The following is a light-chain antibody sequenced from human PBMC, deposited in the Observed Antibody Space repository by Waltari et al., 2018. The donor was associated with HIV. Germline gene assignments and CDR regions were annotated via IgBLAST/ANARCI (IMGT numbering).Light chain of an antibody. J-gene: IGLJ3*02. Sequence: QSALTQPASVSGSPGQSITISCTGTSSDVGSSNLVSWYQQHSGKAPNLLLYEVSKRPSGVSNRFSGSKSGKTASLTISGLQAEDEADYYCCSYAGSFTLVFGGGTKLTVL. V-gene: IGLV2-23*02. CDR1: SSDVGSSNL. CDR2: EVS. CDR3: CSYAGSFTLV.